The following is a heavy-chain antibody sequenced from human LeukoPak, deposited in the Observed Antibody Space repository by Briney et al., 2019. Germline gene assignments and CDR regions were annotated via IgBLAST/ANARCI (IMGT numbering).Heavy chain of an antibody. CDR1: GYTFTSYY. V-gene: IGHV1-2*02. D-gene: IGHD3-10*01. CDR3: ARGVLLWFGEGAYYFDY. CDR2: INPNSGGT. J-gene: IGHJ4*02. Sequence: ASVKVSCKASGYTFTSYYMHWVRQAPGQGLEWMGWINPNSGGTNYAQKFQGRVTMTRDTSISTAYMELSRLRSDDTAVYYCARGVLLWFGEGAYYFDYWGQGTLVTVSS.